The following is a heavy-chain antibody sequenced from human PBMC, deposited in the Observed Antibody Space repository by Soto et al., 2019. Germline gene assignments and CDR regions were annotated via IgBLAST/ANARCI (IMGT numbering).Heavy chain of an antibody. J-gene: IGHJ4*02. V-gene: IGHV4-61*01. D-gene: IGHD2-21*02. CDR3: ARDRVTAIGYYFDY. CDR2: IYYSGST. CDR1: GGSVSSGSYY. Sequence: PSETLSLTCTVSGGSVSSGSYYWSWIRQPPGKGLEWIGYIYYSGSTNYNPSLKSRVTISVDTSKNQFSLKLSSVTAADTAVYYCARDRVTAIGYYFDYCGQGSRVIVSS.